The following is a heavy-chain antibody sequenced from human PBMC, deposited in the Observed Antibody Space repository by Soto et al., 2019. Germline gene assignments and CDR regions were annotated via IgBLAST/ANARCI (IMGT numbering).Heavy chain of an antibody. Sequence: QVQLVQSGAEVQKPGSSVKVSCKASGGTFSSYAISWVRQAPEQGLEWMGGIIPISGTANYAQKFQGRVMITADESTSTVSMELSSLRSEDTAVYFCARSQGSSTSLEIYYYYYYGMDVWGQGTTVTVSS. CDR2: IIPISGTA. CDR3: ARSQGSSTSLEIYYYYYYGMDV. J-gene: IGHJ6*02. V-gene: IGHV1-69*01. D-gene: IGHD2-2*01. CDR1: GGTFSSYA.